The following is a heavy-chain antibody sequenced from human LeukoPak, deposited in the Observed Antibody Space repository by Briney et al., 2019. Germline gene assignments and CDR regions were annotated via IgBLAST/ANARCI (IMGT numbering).Heavy chain of an antibody. CDR2: IYSGGST. J-gene: IGHJ4*02. V-gene: IGHV3-53*04. CDR3: ARVSVGDGYNYLGY. CDR1: GFTVSSNY. Sequence: PGGSLRLSCAASGFTVSSNYMSWVRQAPGKGLEWVSVIYSGGSTYYADSVKGRFTISRHNSKNTLYLQMSSLRAEDTAVYYCARVSVGDGYNYLGYWGQGTLVTVSS. D-gene: IGHD5-24*01.